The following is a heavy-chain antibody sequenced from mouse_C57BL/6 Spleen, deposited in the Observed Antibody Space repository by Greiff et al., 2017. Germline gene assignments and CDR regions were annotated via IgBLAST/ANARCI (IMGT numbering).Heavy chain of an antibody. Sequence: VQLQQSGPGMVKPSQSLSLTCTVTGYSITSGYDWHWIRHFPGNKLEWMGYISYSGSTNYNPSLKSRISITHDTSKNHFFLKLNSVTTEDTATYYCARGSSLAWFAYWGQGTLVTVSA. J-gene: IGHJ3*01. CDR2: ISYSGST. CDR3: ARGSSLAWFAY. CDR1: GYSITSGYD. D-gene: IGHD1-1*01. V-gene: IGHV3-1*01.